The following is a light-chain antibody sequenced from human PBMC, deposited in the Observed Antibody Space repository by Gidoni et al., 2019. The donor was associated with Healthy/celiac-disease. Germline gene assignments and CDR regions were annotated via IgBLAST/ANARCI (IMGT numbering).Light chain of an antibody. Sequence: QSVLYSSNNKNYLAWYQQKPGQPPKLLIYWASTRESGVPDRFSGSGSGPDFTLTISSLQAEDVAVYYCQQYYTTPCTFGPGTKVDIK. CDR3: QQYYTTPCT. CDR1: QSVLYSSNNKNY. J-gene: IGKJ3*01. V-gene: IGKV4-1*01. CDR2: WAS.